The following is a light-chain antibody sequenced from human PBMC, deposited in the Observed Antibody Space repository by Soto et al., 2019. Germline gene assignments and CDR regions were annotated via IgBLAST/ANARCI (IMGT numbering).Light chain of an antibody. CDR1: QVISSW. CDR2: AAS. Sequence: DIQMTQSPSSVSSSVGDMVTITCLAIQVISSWLAWYQQKPGKAPKLLIYAASSLQSGVPSRFSGSGSGTDFTLTISSLQPEDFATYYCQQANSFPFTFGPGTKVDIK. J-gene: IGKJ3*01. V-gene: IGKV1-12*01. CDR3: QQANSFPFT.